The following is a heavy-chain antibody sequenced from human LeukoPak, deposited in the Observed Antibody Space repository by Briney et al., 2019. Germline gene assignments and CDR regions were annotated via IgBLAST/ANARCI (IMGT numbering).Heavy chain of an antibody. V-gene: IGHV4-31*03. CDR3: ARSKSPLYDSSGYCTLGY. CDR2: IYYSGST. D-gene: IGHD3-22*01. J-gene: IGHJ4*02. Sequence: SQTLSLTCTVSGGSISSGGYYWNWIRQHPGKGLEWIGYIYYSGSTYYNPSLKSRVTISVDTSKNQFSLKLSSVTAADTAVYYCARSKSPLYDSSGYCTLGYWGQGTLVTVSS. CDR1: GGSISSGGYY.